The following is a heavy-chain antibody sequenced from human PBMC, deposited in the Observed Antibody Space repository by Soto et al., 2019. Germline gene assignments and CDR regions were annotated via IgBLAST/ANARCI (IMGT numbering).Heavy chain of an antibody. D-gene: IGHD3-16*02. Sequence: ESLRLSCSSSGFSFNIYAMSWVRQAPGKGLAWVSGISGSGDRTHYVDSVKGRFTISRDNVKNTLYLQMNSLRAEDTAVYYCAKASTYEYVWGSFRYYFDYWGQGALVTVSS. CDR3: AKASTYEYVWGSFRYYFDY. CDR1: GFSFNIYA. J-gene: IGHJ4*02. CDR2: ISGSGDRT. V-gene: IGHV3-23*01.